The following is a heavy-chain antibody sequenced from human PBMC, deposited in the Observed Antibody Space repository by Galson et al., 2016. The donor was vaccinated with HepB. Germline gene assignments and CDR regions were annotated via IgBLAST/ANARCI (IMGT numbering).Heavy chain of an antibody. CDR3: ARMEKWPTAHADF. V-gene: IGHV4-34*01. J-gene: IGHJ4*02. CDR1: GGSFTAHY. CDR2: INHGGST. D-gene: IGHD5-12*01. Sequence: ETLSLTCAVYGGSFTAHYWTWIRQHPGKGFEWIGDINHGGSTNYNPSLGSRVTISVDTSKNQLSLSLSSVTAADTAVYFCARMEKWPTAHADFWGQGTLVTVSS.